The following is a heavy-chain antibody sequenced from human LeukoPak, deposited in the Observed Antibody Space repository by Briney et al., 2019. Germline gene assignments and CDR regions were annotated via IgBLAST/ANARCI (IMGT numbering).Heavy chain of an antibody. Sequence: PGGSLRLSCAASGFTVSSNYMSWVRQAPGKGLEWVSVIYSGGSTYYADSVKGRFTISRDNSKNTLYLQMNSLRAEDTAVYYCAKVVWDGSGSYYLFDYWGQGTLVTVSS. CDR2: IYSGGST. V-gene: IGHV3-53*05. CDR1: GFTVSSNY. D-gene: IGHD3-10*01. CDR3: AKVVWDGSGSYYLFDY. J-gene: IGHJ4*02.